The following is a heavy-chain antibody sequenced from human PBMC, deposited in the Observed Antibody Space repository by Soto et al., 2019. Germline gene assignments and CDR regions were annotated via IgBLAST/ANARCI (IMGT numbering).Heavy chain of an antibody. Sequence: SETLSLTCAVYGGSFSGYYWSWIRQPPGKGLEWIGEINHSGSTNYNPSLKSRVTISVDTSKNQFSLKLSSVTAADTAVYYCARDRRYGSGRYYYYGMDVWGQGTTVT. V-gene: IGHV4-34*01. CDR2: INHSGST. CDR1: GGSFSGYY. D-gene: IGHD3-10*01. CDR3: ARDRRYGSGRYYYYGMDV. J-gene: IGHJ6*02.